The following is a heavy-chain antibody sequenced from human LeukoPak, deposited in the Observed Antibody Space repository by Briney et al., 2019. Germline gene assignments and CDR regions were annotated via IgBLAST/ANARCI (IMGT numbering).Heavy chain of an antibody. CDR1: GFTFSNYV. D-gene: IGHD6-13*01. CDR2: ISGSGGST. Sequence: GGSLRLSCAASGFTFSNYVMSWVRQAPGKGLEWVSGISGSGGSTYYADSVKGRFTISRDNSNSKNTLYLRMNSLRAEDTAVYYCAKYVVIVPAGTRAFDYWGQGTLVTVSS. V-gene: IGHV3-23*01. CDR3: AKYVVIVPAGTRAFDY. J-gene: IGHJ4*02.